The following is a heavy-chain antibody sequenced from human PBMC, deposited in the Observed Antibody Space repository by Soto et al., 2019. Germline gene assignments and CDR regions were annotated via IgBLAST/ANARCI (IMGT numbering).Heavy chain of an antibody. J-gene: IGHJ6*03. CDR1: GGTFSSYT. CDR3: ARSILEDTAMVFDYYYYYMDV. CDR2: IIPILGIA. V-gene: IGHV1-69*02. D-gene: IGHD5-18*01. Sequence: ASVKVSCKASGGTFSSYTISWVRQAPGQGLEWMGRIIPILGIANYAQKFQGRVTITADKSTSTAYMELSSLRSEDTAVYYCARSILEDTAMVFDYYYYYMDVWGKGTTVTVSS.